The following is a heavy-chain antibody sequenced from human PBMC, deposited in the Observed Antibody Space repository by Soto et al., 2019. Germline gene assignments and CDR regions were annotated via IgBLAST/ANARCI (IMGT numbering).Heavy chain of an antibody. Sequence: ASVKVSCKASGYTFTSYYMHWVRQAPGQGLEWMGIINPSGGSTSYAQKFQGRVTMTRDTSTSTVYMELSSLRSEDTAVYYCARYGAAAGTDTRAWIDPWGQGTPVTVSS. J-gene: IGHJ5*02. V-gene: IGHV1-46*01. D-gene: IGHD6-13*01. CDR1: GYTFTSYY. CDR2: INPSGGST. CDR3: ARYGAAAGTDTRAWIDP.